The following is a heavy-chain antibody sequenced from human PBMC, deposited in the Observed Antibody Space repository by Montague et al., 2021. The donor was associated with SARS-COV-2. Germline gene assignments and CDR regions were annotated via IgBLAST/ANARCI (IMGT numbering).Heavy chain of an antibody. V-gene: IGHV4-34*01. J-gene: IGHJ6*02. CDR1: GGSFSGYY. CDR2: INRSGST. Sequence: SETLSLTCAVYGGSFSGYYWSWIRQPPGKGLEWIGEINRSGSTNYNPSLKSRVTISVDTSTNQFSLKLSSVTAADTAVYYCARGRGTALFRRIYFGMDVWGQGTTVTVSS. D-gene: IGHD1-1*01. CDR3: ARGRGTALFRRIYFGMDV.